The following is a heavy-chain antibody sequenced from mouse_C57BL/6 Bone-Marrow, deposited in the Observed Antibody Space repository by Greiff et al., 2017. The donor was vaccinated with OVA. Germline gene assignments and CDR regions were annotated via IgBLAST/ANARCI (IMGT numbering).Heavy chain of an antibody. Sequence: EVKLMESGAGLVKPGGSLKLSCAASGYTFSSYAMSWVRQTPEKRLEWVAYISRGGDYIYYADTVKGRFTISKDNARNTLYLQMSSLKSEYTAMYYCTRGPAYAMDYWGQGTSVTVSS. J-gene: IGHJ4*01. V-gene: IGHV5-9-1*02. CDR3: TRGPAYAMDY. CDR1: GYTFSSYA. CDR2: ISRGGDYI.